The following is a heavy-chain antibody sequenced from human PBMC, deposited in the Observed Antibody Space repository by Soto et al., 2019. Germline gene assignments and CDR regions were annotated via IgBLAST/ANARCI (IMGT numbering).Heavy chain of an antibody. CDR3: ARRYYDILSGYSNYFDY. V-gene: IGHV4-39*01. CDR2: IYYSGST. J-gene: IGHJ4*02. D-gene: IGHD3-9*01. CDR1: GGSISSNSYY. Sequence: SETLSLTCTVSGGSISSNSYYWDWIRQPPGKGLEWIGSIYYSGSTSFNPSLKSRVTISVDTSKNQFSLKLSSVTAADTAVYYCARRYYDILSGYSNYFDYWGQGTLVTVSS.